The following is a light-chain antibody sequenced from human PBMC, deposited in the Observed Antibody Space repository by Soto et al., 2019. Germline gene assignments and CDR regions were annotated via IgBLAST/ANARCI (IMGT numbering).Light chain of an antibody. CDR1: SSDIGTYNY. CDR3: YSYGGDNNAL. CDR2: EVA. V-gene: IGLV2-8*01. Sequence: QSVLTQPPSASGSPGQSVTISCTGTSSDIGTYNYVSWYQQHPGKAPKLLLYEVAKRPSGVPHRFFGSKSGNGASLTISGLQAEDEADYYCYSYGGDNNALFGTGTKLTVL. J-gene: IGLJ1*01.